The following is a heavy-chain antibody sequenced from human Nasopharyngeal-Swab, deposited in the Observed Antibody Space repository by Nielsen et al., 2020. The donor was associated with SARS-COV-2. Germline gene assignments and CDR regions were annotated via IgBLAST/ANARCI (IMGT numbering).Heavy chain of an antibody. CDR3: AREPGYNFYYGMDV. J-gene: IGHJ6*02. Sequence: GESLKISCAASGFTFSSYAMHWVRQAPGKGLEWVAVISYDGSNKYYADSVKGRFTISRDNSKNTLYLQMNSLRAEDTAVYYCAREPGYNFYYGMDVWGQGTTVTVSS. V-gene: IGHV3-30-3*01. CDR1: GFTFSSYA. CDR2: ISYDGSNK. D-gene: IGHD5-24*01.